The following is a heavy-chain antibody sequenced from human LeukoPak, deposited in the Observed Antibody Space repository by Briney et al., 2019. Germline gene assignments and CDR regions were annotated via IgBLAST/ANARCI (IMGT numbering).Heavy chain of an antibody. CDR2: INHSGST. V-gene: IGHV4-34*01. J-gene: IGHJ4*02. Sequence: SETLSLTCAVYGGSFSGYYWSWIRQPPGKGLEWIGEINHSGSTNYNPSLKSRVTISVDTSKNQFSLKLSSVTAADTAVYYCARDYGDYHTGAYYFDYWGQGTLVTVSS. D-gene: IGHD4-17*01. CDR3: ARDYGDYHTGAYYFDY. CDR1: GGSFSGYY.